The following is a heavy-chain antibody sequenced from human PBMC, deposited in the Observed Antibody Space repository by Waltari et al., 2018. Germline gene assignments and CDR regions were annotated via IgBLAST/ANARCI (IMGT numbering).Heavy chain of an antibody. D-gene: IGHD5-12*01. CDR1: GFPFSDYG. Sequence: EVQLLESGGGLVQPGGSLTLSCAPSGFPFSDYGMTWVRQAPAKGVEWVSVFHSNDAGIYYADSVKGRFSISRDNSKNTLYLQMNSLRAEDTATYYCARGGYDLDYWGQGTRVTVSS. CDR2: FHSNDAGI. J-gene: IGHJ4*02. V-gene: IGHV3-23*01. CDR3: ARGGYDLDY.